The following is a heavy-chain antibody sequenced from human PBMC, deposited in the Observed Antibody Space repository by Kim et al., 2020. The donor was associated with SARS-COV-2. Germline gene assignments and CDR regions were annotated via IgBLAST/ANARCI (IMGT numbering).Heavy chain of an antibody. V-gene: IGHV1-46*01. Sequence: ASVKVSCKASGYTFTTSYIHWVRQAPGQGLEWMGIINPSGGSTSYAQKFQGRVTMTRDTSTSTIYMELSSLRSEDTAVYYCARSQAVTTFYWFDPWGQGTLVIVSS. J-gene: IGHJ5*02. CDR1: GYTFTTSY. CDR3: ARSQAVTTFYWFDP. D-gene: IGHD4-17*01. CDR2: INPSGGST.